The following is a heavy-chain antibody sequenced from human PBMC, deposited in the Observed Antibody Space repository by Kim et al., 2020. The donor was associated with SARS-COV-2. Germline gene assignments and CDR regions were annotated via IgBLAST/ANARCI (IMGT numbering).Heavy chain of an antibody. D-gene: IGHD3-22*01. Sequence: GGSLRLSCAASGFTVSSNYMIWARQAPGKGLEWVSIIYIVGTTYYADSVRGRFTISRDSSENTLYLQMNTLRAEDTAVYYCARVVNGYYFDYWGQGTLVT. CDR3: ARVVNGYYFDY. CDR2: IYIVGTT. CDR1: GFTVSSNY. V-gene: IGHV3-53*01. J-gene: IGHJ4*02.